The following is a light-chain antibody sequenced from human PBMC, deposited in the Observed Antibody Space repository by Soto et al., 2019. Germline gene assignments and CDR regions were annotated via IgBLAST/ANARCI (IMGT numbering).Light chain of an antibody. J-gene: IGKJ4*01. CDR1: DSVSISY. CDR2: GTS. Sequence: IVLTQSPGTLSLSPGERATLSCRASDSVSISYLAWYQQRSGQPPRLLIYGTSTRATGIPGRFSGSGSGTDFTLTISRLEPEDSAVYFYQQWGNSPRVTFGGGTKVEI. CDR3: QQWGNSPRVT. V-gene: IGKV3-20*01.